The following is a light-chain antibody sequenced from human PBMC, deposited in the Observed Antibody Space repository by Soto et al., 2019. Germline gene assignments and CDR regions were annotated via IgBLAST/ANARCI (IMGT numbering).Light chain of an antibody. CDR3: SSYTSDSSYV. Sequence: SVLTQPPSVSGAPGHRVTISCTVSISNIVAGYDVHWYQQLPGTAPKLLIYGNSNRPSGVPDRFSGSKSGTSASLAITGLQAEGEADYYCSSYTSDSSYVFGSGTKVTVL. CDR1: ISNIVAGYD. V-gene: IGLV1-40*01. J-gene: IGLJ1*01. CDR2: GNS.